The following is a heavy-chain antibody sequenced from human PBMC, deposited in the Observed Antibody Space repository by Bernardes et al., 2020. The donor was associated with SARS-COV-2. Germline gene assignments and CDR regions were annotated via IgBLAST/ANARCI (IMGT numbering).Heavy chain of an antibody. V-gene: IGHV4-39*01. J-gene: IGHJ4*02. Sequence: TLSLTCSVSGGSITSSAFYWGWIRQAPGKGLEWIGTMFYTGSVYYNPSLKSRITISVDTSKNQFSLRLSSVTAADTAVYFCARPASDYWGPGTLVTVSS. CDR1: GGSITSSAFY. CDR3: ARPASDY. CDR2: MFYTGSV.